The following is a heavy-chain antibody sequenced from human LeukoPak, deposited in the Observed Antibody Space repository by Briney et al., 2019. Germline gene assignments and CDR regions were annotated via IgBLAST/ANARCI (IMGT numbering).Heavy chain of an antibody. D-gene: IGHD1-26*01. CDR2: IIPIFGTA. CDR1: GGTFSSYA. V-gene: IGHV1-69*01. Sequence: SVKVSCKASGGTFSSYAISWVRQAPGQGLEWMGGIIPIFGTANYAQKFQGRVTITADESTSTAYMELSSLRSEDTAVYYCARCQNSGSYYLPFDYXXXGXXXTVSS. J-gene: IGHJ4*02. CDR3: ARCQNSGSYYLPFDY.